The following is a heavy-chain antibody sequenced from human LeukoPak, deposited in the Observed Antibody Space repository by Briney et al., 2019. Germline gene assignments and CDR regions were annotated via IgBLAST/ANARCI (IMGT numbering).Heavy chain of an antibody. J-gene: IGHJ5*02. CDR3: ARSGLNDFWSGYYNWFDP. CDR2: IIPIFGTA. V-gene: IGHV1-69*01. D-gene: IGHD3-3*01. CDR1: GGTFSSYA. Sequence: GASVKVSCKASGGTFSSYAISRVRQAPGQGLEWMGGIIPIFGTANYAQKFQGRVTITADESTSTAYMELSSLRSEDTAVYYCARSGLNDFWSGYYNWFDPWGQGTLVTVSS.